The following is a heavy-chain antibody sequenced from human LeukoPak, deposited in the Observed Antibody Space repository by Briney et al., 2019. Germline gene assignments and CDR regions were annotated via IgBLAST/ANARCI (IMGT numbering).Heavy chain of an antibody. J-gene: IGHJ6*03. D-gene: IGHD3-10*01. CDR3: ARDRESVRYYYYFMDV. V-gene: IGHV4-4*07. Sequence: SETLSLTCTASGGSISSYYGSWIRQPAGKGLEWIGRIHRSGSTNYNPSLKSRVTTSVDTSKKQFSLKLSSVTAADTAVYYCARDRESVRYYYYFMDVWGKGTTVTVSS. CDR2: IHRSGST. CDR1: GGSISSYY.